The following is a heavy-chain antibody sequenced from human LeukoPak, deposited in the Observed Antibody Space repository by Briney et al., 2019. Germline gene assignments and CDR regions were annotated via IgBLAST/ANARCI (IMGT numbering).Heavy chain of an antibody. D-gene: IGHD5-24*01. Sequence: ASVKVSCKASGYTFTSYGISWVRQAPGQGLEWMGWISTYNGHTIYAQKLQGRVTITTDTSTSTAYMDLRSLRSDDTAIYYCARDGFRRDDYNSGLDYWGQGTLVTVSS. V-gene: IGHV1-18*01. CDR2: ISTYNGHT. CDR1: GYTFTSYG. J-gene: IGHJ4*02. CDR3: ARDGFRRDDYNSGLDY.